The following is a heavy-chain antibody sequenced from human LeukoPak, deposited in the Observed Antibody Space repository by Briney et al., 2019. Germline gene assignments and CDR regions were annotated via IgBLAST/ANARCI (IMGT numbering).Heavy chain of an antibody. J-gene: IGHJ3*02. D-gene: IGHD6-6*01. CDR3: ATDHSIAAPRDAFDI. CDR2: MNPNSGNT. CDR1: GHTFTSYD. Sequence: ASVKVSCKASGHTFTSYDINWVRQATGQGLEWMGWMNPNSGNTGYAQKFQGRVTITRNTSISTAYMELSSLRSEDTAVYYCATDHSIAAPRDAFDIWGQGTMVTVSS. V-gene: IGHV1-8*03.